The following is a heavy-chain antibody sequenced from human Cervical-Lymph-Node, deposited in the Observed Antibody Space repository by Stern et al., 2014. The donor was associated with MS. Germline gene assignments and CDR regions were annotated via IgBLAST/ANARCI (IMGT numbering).Heavy chain of an antibody. CDR2: IYPDDSDT. J-gene: IGHJ6*02. CDR1: GYSFNIYW. V-gene: IGHV5-51*01. CDR3: ARRGMDV. Sequence: VQLVQSGAEVKKPGESLTISCKGFGYSFNIYWIAWVRQRPGKGLEWMGIIYPDDSDTGYSPSFQGQVTFSGGKSISTAYLERRSLKPSDTATYFCARRGMDVWGQGTSVTVSS.